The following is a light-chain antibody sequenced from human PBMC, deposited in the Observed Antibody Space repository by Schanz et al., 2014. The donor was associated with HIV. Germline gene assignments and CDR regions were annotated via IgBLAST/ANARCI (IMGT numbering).Light chain of an antibody. V-gene: IGKV3-20*01. CDR2: GGT. CDR1: QSIDSSY. J-gene: IGKJ1*01. CDR3: QQYGSSPPT. Sequence: EIVLTQSPGSLSLSPGERATLSCRASQSIDSSYLAWYQQKPGQAPRLLIYGGTSRATGIPDRFRGSGSGTDFTLTISSLEPEDFAVYHCQQYGSSPPTFGQGTKVEIK.